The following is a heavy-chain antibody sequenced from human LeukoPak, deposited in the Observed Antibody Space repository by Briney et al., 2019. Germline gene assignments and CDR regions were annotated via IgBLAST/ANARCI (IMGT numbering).Heavy chain of an antibody. V-gene: IGHV3-23*01. Sequence: GGSLRLSCAASGFTFSSYAMSWVRQAPGKGLEWVSSISDSGSLTYYADSVKGRFTISRDNSKNTLFLQMNSLRAEDTAVYYCAKDARRTDGWYFFDYWGQGTTVTVSS. CDR1: GFTFSSYA. CDR2: ISDSGSLT. D-gene: IGHD6-19*01. CDR3: AKDARRTDGWYFFDY. J-gene: IGHJ4*02.